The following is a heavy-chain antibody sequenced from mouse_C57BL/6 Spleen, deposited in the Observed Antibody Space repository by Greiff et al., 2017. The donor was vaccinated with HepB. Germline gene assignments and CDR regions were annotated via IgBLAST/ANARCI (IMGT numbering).Heavy chain of an antibody. V-gene: IGHV1-55*01. CDR2: IYPGSGST. CDR3: ARGGGAD. Sequence: QVQLQQPGAELVKPGASVKMSCKASGYTFTSYWIAWVKQRPGQGLEWIGDIYPGSGSTNYNEKFKSKATLTVDTSSSTAYMQLSSLRAEDTAVYYCARGGGADWGQGTLVTVSA. J-gene: IGHJ3*01. CDR1: GYTFTSYW.